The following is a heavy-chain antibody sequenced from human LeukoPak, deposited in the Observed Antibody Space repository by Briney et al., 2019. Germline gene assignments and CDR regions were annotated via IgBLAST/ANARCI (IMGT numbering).Heavy chain of an antibody. CDR3: AGIVAGTGRFRP. CDR1: GGSFSGYY. V-gene: IGHV4-34*01. D-gene: IGHD6-13*01. CDR2: INHSGST. J-gene: IGHJ5*02. Sequence: SETLSLTCAVYGGSFSGYYWSWIRQPPGKGLEWIGEINHSGSTNYNPSLKSRVTISVDTSKNQFSLKLSSVTAADTAVYYCAGIVAGTGRFRPWGQGTLVNGFS.